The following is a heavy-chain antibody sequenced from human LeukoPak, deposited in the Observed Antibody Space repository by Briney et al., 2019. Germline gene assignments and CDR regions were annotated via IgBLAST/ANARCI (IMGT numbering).Heavy chain of an antibody. V-gene: IGHV3-7*01. Sequence: GGSLRLSCAASGFTFSSYYMNWVRQAPGKGLEWVANIKPDGSEEDYVDSVKGRFTTSRDNAKNSLYLQMNSLRADDTALYYCVRGHYADYTSQGTLVTVSS. CDR2: IKPDGSEE. CDR3: VRGHYADY. J-gene: IGHJ4*02. CDR1: GFTFSSYY.